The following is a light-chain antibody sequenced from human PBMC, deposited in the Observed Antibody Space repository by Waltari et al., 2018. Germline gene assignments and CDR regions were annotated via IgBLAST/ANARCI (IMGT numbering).Light chain of an antibody. V-gene: IGKV1-5*03. CDR3: QQYNIYWT. J-gene: IGKJ1*01. CDR1: QSIDIW. Sequence: DIQMTQSPSTLSASVGDRVTITCRASQSIDIWLAWYQQKPGKAPKLLIYKASTLERVVPSRFSGSGSGTEFTLTSSSLEPDDVASYYCQQYNIYWTFGQGTKVEIK. CDR2: KAS.